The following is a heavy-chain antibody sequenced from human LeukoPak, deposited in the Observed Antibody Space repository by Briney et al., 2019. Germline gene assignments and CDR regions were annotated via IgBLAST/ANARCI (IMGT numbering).Heavy chain of an antibody. V-gene: IGHV4-39*07. J-gene: IGHJ3*02. CDR1: GGSISSSGYY. D-gene: IGHD3-22*01. CDR3: AREDSSAAFDI. Sequence: SETLSLTCTVSGGSISSSGYYWGWIRQPPGKGLEWIASIYYSGSTNYNPSLKSRVTISVDTSKNHFSLKLSSVTAADTAVYYCAREDSSAAFDIWGQGTMVTVSS. CDR2: IYYSGST.